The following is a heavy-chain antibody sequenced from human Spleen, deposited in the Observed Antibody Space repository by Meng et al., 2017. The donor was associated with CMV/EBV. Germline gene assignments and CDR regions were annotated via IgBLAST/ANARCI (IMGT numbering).Heavy chain of an antibody. D-gene: IGHD1-26*01. CDR1: GYTFTKYW. V-gene: IGHV5-51*01. J-gene: IGHJ6*02. CDR2: IYPDDSNT. CDR3: ALLVGTTGAVPDYYYGLDV. Sequence: GESLKISCTGFGYTFTKYWIGWVRQMPGKGLEWMGIIYPDDSNTKYSPSFQGQVTISADKSISTAYLQWSSLKAADTAMYYCALLVGTTGAVPDYYYGLDVWGQGTTVTVSS.